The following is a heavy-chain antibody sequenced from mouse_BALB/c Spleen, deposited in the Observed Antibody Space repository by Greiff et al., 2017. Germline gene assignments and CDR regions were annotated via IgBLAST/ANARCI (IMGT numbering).Heavy chain of an antibody. Sequence: EVKLVESGGGLVQPGGSLKLSCAASGFTFSSYGMSWVRQTPDKSLELVATINSNGGSTYYPDSVKGRFTISRDNAKNTLYLQRSSLKSEDTAMYYCARLLGGMDYWGQGTSVTVSP. J-gene: IGHJ4*01. V-gene: IGHV5-6-3*01. D-gene: IGHD1-1*01. CDR1: GFTFSSYG. CDR3: ARLLGGMDY. CDR2: INSNGGST.